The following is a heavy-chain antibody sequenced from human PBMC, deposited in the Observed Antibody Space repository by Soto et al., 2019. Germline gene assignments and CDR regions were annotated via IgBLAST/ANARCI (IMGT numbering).Heavy chain of an antibody. CDR1: GGSISSSSYY. CDR3: ARHFITIFGVVTPNPFDY. CDR2: IYYSGST. J-gene: IGHJ4*02. D-gene: IGHD3-3*01. V-gene: IGHV4-39*01. Sequence: SETLSLTCTVSGGSISSSSYYWGWIRQPPGKGLEWIGSIYYSGSTYYNPSLKSRVTISVDTSKNQFSLKLSSVTAADTAVYYCARHFITIFGVVTPNPFDYWGQGTLVTVSS.